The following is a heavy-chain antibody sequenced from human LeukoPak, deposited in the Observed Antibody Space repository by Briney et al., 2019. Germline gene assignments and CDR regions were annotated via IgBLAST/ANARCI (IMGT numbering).Heavy chain of an antibody. J-gene: IGHJ4*02. CDR1: GFTFDDYG. D-gene: IGHD3-10*01. CDR2: LNWNGGST. V-gene: IGHV3-20*04. Sequence: GGSLRLFCAASGFTFDDYGMSWVRQAPGKGLEWVSGLNWNGGSTGCADSVKGRFTISRDNAKNSLYRQMNSLRAEDRALYYCARLMVRGVITSFDYWGQGTLVTVSS. CDR3: ARLMVRGVITSFDY.